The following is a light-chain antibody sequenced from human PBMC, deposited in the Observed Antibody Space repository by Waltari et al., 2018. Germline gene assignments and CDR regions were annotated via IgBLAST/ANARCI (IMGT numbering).Light chain of an antibody. CDR2: AAS. J-gene: IGKJ3*01. CDR3: QQSYSTPIT. CDR1: QSISSY. V-gene: IGKV1-39*01. Sequence: DIQMTQSPSSLYASVRDRVTITCRASQSISSYLNWYQQKPGKAPKLLIYAASSLQSGVPSRFSGSGSGTDFTLTISSLQPEDFATYYCQQSYSTPITFGPGTKVDIK.